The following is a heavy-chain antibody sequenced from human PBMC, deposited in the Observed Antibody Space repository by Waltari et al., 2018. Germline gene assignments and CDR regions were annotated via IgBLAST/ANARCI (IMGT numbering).Heavy chain of an antibody. CDR1: GGSISSSNW. V-gene: IGHV4-4*02. D-gene: IGHD4-17*01. Sequence: QVQLQESGPGLVKPSGTLSLSCAVSGGSISSSNWWSWVRQSPGKGLEWIGEIYHSGSTNYHPSLKGRVTITVDESKNQFSLKLSSVTAADTAVYYCARDLLDYDRNWYFVLWGRGTLVTVSS. J-gene: IGHJ2*01. CDR3: ARDLLDYDRNWYFVL. CDR2: IYHSGST.